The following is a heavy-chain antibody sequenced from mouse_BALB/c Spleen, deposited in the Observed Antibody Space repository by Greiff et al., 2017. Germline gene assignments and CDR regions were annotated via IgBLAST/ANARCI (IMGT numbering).Heavy chain of an antibody. V-gene: IGHV8-8*01. D-gene: IGHD1-1*01. CDR1: GFSLSTSGMS. CDR3: ARIAGDYYYGSSYYFDY. J-gene: IGHJ2*01. Sequence: QVTLKECGPGILQPSQTLSLTCSFSGFSLSTSGMSVGWIRQPSGKGLEWLAHIWWNDDKYYNPALKSRLTISKDTSNNQVFLKIASVVTADTATYYCARIAGDYYYGSSYYFDYWGQGTTLTVSS. CDR2: IWWNDDK.